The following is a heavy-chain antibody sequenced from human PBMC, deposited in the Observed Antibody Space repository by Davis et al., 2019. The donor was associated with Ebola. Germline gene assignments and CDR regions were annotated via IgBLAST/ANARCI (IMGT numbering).Heavy chain of an antibody. CDR1: GGSNSSSSYY. CDR2: IYYSGST. Sequence: SETLSLTCTVSGGSNSSSSYYWGWIRQPPGKGLEWIGSIYYSGSTYYNPSLKSRVTISVDTSKNQFSLKLSSVTAADTAVYYCARRGVVVTDLYYYYYGMDVWGQGTTVTVSS. J-gene: IGHJ6*02. CDR3: ARRGVVVTDLYYYYYGMDV. V-gene: IGHV4-39*07. D-gene: IGHD2-21*02.